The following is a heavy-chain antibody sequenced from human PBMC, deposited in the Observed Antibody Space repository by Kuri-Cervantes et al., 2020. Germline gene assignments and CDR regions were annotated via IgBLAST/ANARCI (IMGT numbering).Heavy chain of an antibody. V-gene: IGHV3-7*01. CDR1: GFSFHTYW. Sequence: LSLTCAASGFSFHTYWMTWVRQAPGKGLEWVANIKHDEDIDENKKYYVDSVKGRFAVSRDNARNSVYLHMNNVRVEDTAVYYCAQGGNKDYWGQGTLVTVSS. CDR3: AQGGNKDY. CDR2: IKHDEDIDENKK. J-gene: IGHJ4*02. D-gene: IGHD4-23*01.